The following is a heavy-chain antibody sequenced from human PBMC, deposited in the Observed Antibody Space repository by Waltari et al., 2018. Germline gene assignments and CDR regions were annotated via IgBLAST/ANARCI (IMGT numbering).Heavy chain of an antibody. Sequence: APGRGLWWVSLLNGDGGSTSYADAVKCRFTISRDNANNTLYLQMNSLRAEDTAVYYCTRTRYCSTTSCQVDWFDPWGQGTLVTVSS. J-gene: IGHJ5*02. CDR3: TRTRYCSTTSCQVDWFDP. V-gene: IGHV3-74*01. CDR2: LNGDGGST. D-gene: IGHD2-2*01.